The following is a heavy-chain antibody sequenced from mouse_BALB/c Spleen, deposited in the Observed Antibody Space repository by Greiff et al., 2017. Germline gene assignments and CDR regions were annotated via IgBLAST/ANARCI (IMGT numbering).Heavy chain of an antibody. Sequence: VQRVESGAELARPGASVKLSCKASGYTFTSYWMQWVKQRPGQGLEWIGAIYPGDGDTRYTQKFKGKATLTADKSSSTAYMQLSSLASEDSAVYYCARNYYGSSWFAYWGQGTLVTVSA. CDR2: IYPGDGDT. V-gene: IGHV1-87*01. CDR3: ARNYYGSSWFAY. J-gene: IGHJ3*01. D-gene: IGHD1-1*01. CDR1: GYTFTSYW.